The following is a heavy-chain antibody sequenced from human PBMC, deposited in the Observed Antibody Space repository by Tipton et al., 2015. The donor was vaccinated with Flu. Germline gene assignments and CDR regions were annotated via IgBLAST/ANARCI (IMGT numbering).Heavy chain of an antibody. V-gene: IGHV4-39*07. Sequence: LRLSCTVSGDSISPTIYYWGWVRQPPGKGPEWIGSIYYSGTTYYNPSLKSRVTISVDSSKNEFSLTLASLTAADTAVYYCARDLWNDRRAYYYYGVDVWGEGTTVTVSS. CDR3: ARDLWNDRRAYYYYGVDV. D-gene: IGHD1-1*01. J-gene: IGHJ6*04. CDR2: IYYSGTT. CDR1: GDSISPTIYY.